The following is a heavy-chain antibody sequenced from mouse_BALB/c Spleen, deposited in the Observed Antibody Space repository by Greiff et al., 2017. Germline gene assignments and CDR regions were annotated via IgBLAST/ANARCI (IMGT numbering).Heavy chain of an antibody. D-gene: IGHD1-1*01. Sequence: QVQLKESGPGLVAPSQSLSITCTVSGFSLTGYGVNWVRQPPGKGLEWLGMIWGDGSTDYNSALKSRLSISKDNSKSQVFLKMNSLQTDDTARYYCARLSYYGSMYYFDYWGQGTTLTVSS. CDR2: IWGDGST. CDR1: GFSLTGYG. V-gene: IGHV2-6-7*01. CDR3: ARLSYYGSMYYFDY. J-gene: IGHJ2*01.